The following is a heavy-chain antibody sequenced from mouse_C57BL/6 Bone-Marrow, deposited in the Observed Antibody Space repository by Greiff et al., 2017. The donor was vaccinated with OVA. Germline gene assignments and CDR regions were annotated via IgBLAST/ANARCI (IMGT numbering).Heavy chain of an antibody. V-gene: IGHV1-19*01. D-gene: IGHD2-1*01. CDR1: GYTFTDYY. CDR2: INPYNGGT. Sequence: DVKLQESGPVLVKPGASVKMSCKASGYTFTDYYMNWVKQSHGKSLEWIGVINPYNGGTSYNQKFKGKATLTVDKSSSTAYMELNSLTSEDSAVYYCARWGYGNFFDYWGQGTTLTVSS. CDR3: ARWGYGNFFDY. J-gene: IGHJ2*01.